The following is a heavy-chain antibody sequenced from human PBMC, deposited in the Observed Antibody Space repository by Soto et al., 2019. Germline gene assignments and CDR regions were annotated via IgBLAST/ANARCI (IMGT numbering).Heavy chain of an antibody. CDR1: GYTFTSYD. CDR2: MNPNSGNT. J-gene: IGHJ4*02. Sequence: ASVKVSCKASGYTFTSYDINWVRQATGQGLEWMGWMNPNSGNTGYAQKFQGRVTMTRNTSISTAYMELSSLRSEDTAVYYCARGGMYSRSWYRDYWGQGTLVTVSS. D-gene: IGHD6-13*01. V-gene: IGHV1-8*01. CDR3: ARGGMYSRSWYRDY.